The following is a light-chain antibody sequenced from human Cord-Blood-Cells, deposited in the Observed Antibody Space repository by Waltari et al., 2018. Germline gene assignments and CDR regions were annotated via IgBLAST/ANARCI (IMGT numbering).Light chain of an antibody. CDR2: GNS. V-gene: IGLV1-40*01. CDR3: QSYDSSLSGSV. CDR1: SSNIGAGYD. Sequence: QSVLTQPPSVSGAPGQRVTIPCTGSSSNIGAGYDVHWYQQLPGTAPKLLIYGNSNRPAGAPDRVSGSKAGPSASLAITGRQAEDEADYYCQSYDSSLSGSVFGGGTKLTVL. J-gene: IGLJ3*02.